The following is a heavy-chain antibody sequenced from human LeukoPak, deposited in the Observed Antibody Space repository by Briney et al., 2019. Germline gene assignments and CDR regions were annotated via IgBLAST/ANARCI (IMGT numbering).Heavy chain of an antibody. Sequence: GGSLRLSCAASGFTFSSYAMSWVRQAPGKGLEWVSAISGSGGSTYYADSVKGRFTISRDNSKNTLYLQMNSLRAEDTAVYYCAKEYRREMATVYYFDSWGQGTLVTVSS. D-gene: IGHD5-24*01. CDR3: AKEYRREMATVYYFDS. J-gene: IGHJ4*02. CDR2: ISGSGGST. CDR1: GFTFSSYA. V-gene: IGHV3-23*01.